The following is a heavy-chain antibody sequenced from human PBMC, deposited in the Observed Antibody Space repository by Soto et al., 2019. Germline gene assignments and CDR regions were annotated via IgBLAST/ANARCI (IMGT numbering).Heavy chain of an antibody. V-gene: IGHV3-23*01. J-gene: IGHJ4*02. CDR2: ISGSSTTT. D-gene: IGHD3-10*01. Sequence: GGSLRLSCAASGFTFSIYGMSWVRQAPGQGLEWISGISGSSTTTYHADSVKGRFTVFRDNSKNTLYLQMNSLRAEDTAVYYCAKYYYGSGSYKYQPLDYWGQGTLVTVSS. CDR1: GFTFSIYG. CDR3: AKYYYGSGSYKYQPLDY.